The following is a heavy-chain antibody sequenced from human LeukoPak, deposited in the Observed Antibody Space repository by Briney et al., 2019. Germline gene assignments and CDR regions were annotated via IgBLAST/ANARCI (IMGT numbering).Heavy chain of an antibody. D-gene: IGHD6-19*01. CDR1: GFIFSSYW. Sequence: GGSLRLSCAASGFIFSSYWMNWVRQAPGKGLEWVANIKQDGTEKYYVDSVKGRFTISRDNAKNSLYLQMNSLRAEDMALYYCAKAAFPNSSGWPLNAFDIWGQGTMVTVSS. V-gene: IGHV3-7*03. CDR3: AKAAFPNSSGWPLNAFDI. CDR2: IKQDGTEK. J-gene: IGHJ3*02.